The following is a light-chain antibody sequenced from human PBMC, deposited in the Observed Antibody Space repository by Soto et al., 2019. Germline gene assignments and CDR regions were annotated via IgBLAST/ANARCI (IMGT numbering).Light chain of an antibody. CDR1: QSISSY. CDR3: HPCYRTPHT. V-gene: IGKV1-39*01. J-gene: IGKJ2*01. Sequence: DIQMTQSPSSLSASVGDRVTITCRASQSISSYLNWYQQKPGKAPKLLIYAASSLQSGVPSRFSGSGSGTDFTLTISSLKPEEVATYSCHPCYRTPHTFGQGTKLEIK. CDR2: AAS.